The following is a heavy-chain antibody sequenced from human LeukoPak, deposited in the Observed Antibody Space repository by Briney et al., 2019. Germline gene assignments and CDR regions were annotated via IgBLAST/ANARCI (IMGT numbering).Heavy chain of an antibody. Sequence: VASVKVSCKASGYTFTSYDFNWVRQATGQRPEWMGWMSPNSGDTGYAQKFQDRVTMTRNTSISTAYMELSSLRSDDTAVYYCARVMGSGWTGFDYWGQGTLVTVSS. V-gene: IGHV1-8*01. CDR1: GYTFTSYD. D-gene: IGHD6-19*01. CDR3: ARVMGSGWTGFDY. J-gene: IGHJ4*02. CDR2: MSPNSGDT.